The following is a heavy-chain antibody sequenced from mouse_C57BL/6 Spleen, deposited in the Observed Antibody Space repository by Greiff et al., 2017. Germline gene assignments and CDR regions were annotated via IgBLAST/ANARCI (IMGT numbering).Heavy chain of an antibody. J-gene: IGHJ1*03. CDR3: ARGGPGYFDV. CDR1: GYTFTSYW. D-gene: IGHD3-1*01. V-gene: IGHV1-64*01. CDR2: IHPNSGST. Sequence: QVQLKQPGAELVKPGASVKLSCKASGYTFTSYWMHWVKQRPGQGLEWIGMIHPNSGSTNYNEKFKSKATLTVDESSSTAYMQLSSLTSEDSAVYYCARGGPGYFDVWGTGTTVTVSS.